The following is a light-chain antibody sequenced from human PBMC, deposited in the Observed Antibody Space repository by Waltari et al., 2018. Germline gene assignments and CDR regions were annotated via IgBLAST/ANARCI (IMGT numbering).Light chain of an antibody. CDR2: DAS. Sequence: AIQRLGKYFAWYRQKPGQAPRLLIYDASTRATVVPDRFSGSGFGTDFSLTISRLEPEDFAVYYCQKYVNLPATFGQGTRVEIK. V-gene: IGKV3D-20*01. CDR3: QKYVNLPAT. CDR1: QRLGKY. J-gene: IGKJ1*01.